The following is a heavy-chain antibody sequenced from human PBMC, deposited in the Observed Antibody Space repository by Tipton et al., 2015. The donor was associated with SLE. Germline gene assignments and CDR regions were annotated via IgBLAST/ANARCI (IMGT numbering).Heavy chain of an antibody. CDR1: GGSISSHY. V-gene: IGHV4-59*11. CDR2: IYYSGST. J-gene: IGHJ3*02. Sequence: TLSLTCTVSGGSISSHYWSWIRQPPGKGLEWIGYIYYSGSTNYNPSLKSRVTISVDTSKNQFSLKLSSVTAADTAVYYCARCPEAFDIWGQGTMVTVSS. CDR3: ARCPEAFDI.